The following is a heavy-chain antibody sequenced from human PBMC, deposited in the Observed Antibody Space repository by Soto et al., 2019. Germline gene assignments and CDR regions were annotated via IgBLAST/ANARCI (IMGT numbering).Heavy chain of an antibody. CDR2: IYPADSDT. CDR3: ARHQSGSGNSNFDF. D-gene: IGHD3-10*01. CDR1: GYSFTNYW. V-gene: IGHV5-51*07. J-gene: IGHJ4*02. Sequence: GESLKISCKGSGYSFTNYWIGWVHQMPGKGLEWMGIIYPADSDTRYSPSFQGQVTISADKSKNTTDLQWSSLRASDTATYYCARHQSGSGNSNFDFWGQGTPVTVSS.